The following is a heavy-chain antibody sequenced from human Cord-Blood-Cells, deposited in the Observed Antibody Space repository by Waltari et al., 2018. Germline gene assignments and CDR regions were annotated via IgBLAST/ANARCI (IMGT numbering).Heavy chain of an antibody. V-gene: IGHV4-39*01. CDR2: IYYSGST. CDR1: GGSISSSSYY. CDR3: ARLTELRAFDI. Sequence: QLQLQESGPGLVKPSETLSLTCTVSGGSISSSSYYWGWIHQPPGKGLEWIGSIYYSGSTYYNPSLKSRVTISVDTSKNQFSLKLSSVTAADTAVYYCARLTELRAFDIWGQGTMVTVSS. J-gene: IGHJ3*02. D-gene: IGHD1-7*01.